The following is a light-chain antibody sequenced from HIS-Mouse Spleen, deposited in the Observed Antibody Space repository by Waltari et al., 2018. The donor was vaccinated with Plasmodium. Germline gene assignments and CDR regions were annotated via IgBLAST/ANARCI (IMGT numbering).Light chain of an antibody. V-gene: IGKV2-28*01. J-gene: IGKJ4*01. Sequence: DIVMTQSPLSLPVTPGEPASISCRTSQSLLHSNGYNYLDWYLQKPGQSPQVLIYLGSNRASGVPDRFSGSGSGTDFTLKISRVEADDVGVYYCMQALQTPLTFGGGTKVEIK. CDR2: LGS. CDR1: QSLLHSNGYNY. CDR3: MQALQTPLT.